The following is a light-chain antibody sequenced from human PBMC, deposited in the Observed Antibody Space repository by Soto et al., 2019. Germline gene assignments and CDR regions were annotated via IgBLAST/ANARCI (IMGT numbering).Light chain of an antibody. CDR3: QQYNSSRRT. CDR2: DAS. Sequence: DIQMTQSPSTLSASVGDRVTITCRASQSISSWLAWYQQKPGKAPKLLIYDASSLESGVPSRFSGSGSGTEFTLTISSLQPDDFATYYCQQYNSSRRTFGQGTKVEIK. J-gene: IGKJ1*01. V-gene: IGKV1-5*01. CDR1: QSISSW.